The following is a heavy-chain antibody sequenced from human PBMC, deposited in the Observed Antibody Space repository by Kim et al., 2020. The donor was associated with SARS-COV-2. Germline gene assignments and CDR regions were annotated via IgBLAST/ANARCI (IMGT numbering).Heavy chain of an antibody. CDR2: T. D-gene: IGHD1-26*01. CDR3: AREAVGATVY. Sequence: TYYNPSLKSRVPISVDTSKTQFSLKLSSVTAAETAVYYCAREAVGATVYWGQGTLVTVSS. J-gene: IGHJ4*02. V-gene: IGHV4-30-2*04.